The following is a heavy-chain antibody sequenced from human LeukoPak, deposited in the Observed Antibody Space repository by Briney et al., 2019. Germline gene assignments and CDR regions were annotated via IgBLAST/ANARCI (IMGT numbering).Heavy chain of an antibody. Sequence: PGGSLRLSCAASGFTFSGSAMHWVRRASGKGLEWVGRIRSKANSYATAYAASVKGRFTISRDDSKNTAYLQMNSLKTEDTAVYYCTRLGYYDPHAFDIWGQGTMVTVSS. CDR1: GFTFSGSA. CDR3: TRLGYYDPHAFDI. J-gene: IGHJ3*02. D-gene: IGHD3-22*01. CDR2: IRSKANSYAT. V-gene: IGHV3-73*01.